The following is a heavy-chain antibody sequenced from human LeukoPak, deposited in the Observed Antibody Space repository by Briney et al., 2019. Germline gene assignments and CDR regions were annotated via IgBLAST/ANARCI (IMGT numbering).Heavy chain of an antibody. CDR1: GGSISSYY. J-gene: IGHJ4*02. CDR3: ARGGFGMGSFADLDY. CDR2: IYYSGST. D-gene: IGHD3-16*01. Sequence: PSETLSLTCTVSGGSISSYYWSWIRQPPGKGLEWIGYIYYSGSTNYNPSLKSRVTISVDTSNNQFSLKLSSVTAADTAVYYCARGGFGMGSFADLDYWGQGTLVTVSS. V-gene: IGHV4-59*01.